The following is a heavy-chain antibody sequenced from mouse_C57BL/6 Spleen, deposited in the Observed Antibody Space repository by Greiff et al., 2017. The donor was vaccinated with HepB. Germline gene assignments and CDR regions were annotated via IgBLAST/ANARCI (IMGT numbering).Heavy chain of an antibody. J-gene: IGHJ3*01. CDR3: ARADDYEGFAY. D-gene: IGHD2-4*01. Sequence: VKLVESGPELVKPGASVKLSCKASGYTFTSYDINWVKQRPGQGLEWIGWIYPRDGSTKYNEKFKGKATLTVDTSSSSAYMELHSLTSEDSAVYFCARADDYEGFAYWGQGTLVTVSA. V-gene: IGHV1-85*01. CDR1: GYTFTSYD. CDR2: IYPRDGST.